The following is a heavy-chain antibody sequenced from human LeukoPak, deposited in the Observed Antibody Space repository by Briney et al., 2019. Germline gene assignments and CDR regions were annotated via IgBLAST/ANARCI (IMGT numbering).Heavy chain of an antibody. V-gene: IGHV4-34*01. CDR1: GGSFSGYY. CDR2: INHSGST. CDR3: ARHRGFEYDFDY. Sequence: PSETLSLTCAVYGGSFSGYYWSWIRQPPGKGLEWIGEINHSGSTNYNPSLKSRVTISVDTSKNQFSLKLSSVTAADTAVYYCARHRGFEYDFDYWGQGTLVTVSS. J-gene: IGHJ4*02. D-gene: IGHD2-2*01.